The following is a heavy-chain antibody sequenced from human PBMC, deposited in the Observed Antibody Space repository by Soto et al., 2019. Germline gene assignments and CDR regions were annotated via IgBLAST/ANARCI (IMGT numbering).Heavy chain of an antibody. CDR1: GGSISSYY. CDR2: IYYSGST. Sequence: SETLSLTCTVSGGSISSYYWSWIRQPPGKGLEWIGYIYYSGSTNYNPSLKSRVTISVDTSKNQFSLKLSSVTAADTAVYYCARGFQQSLLAYYFDYWGQGTLVTVSS. J-gene: IGHJ4*02. D-gene: IGHD6-13*01. CDR3: ARGFQQSLLAYYFDY. V-gene: IGHV4-59*01.